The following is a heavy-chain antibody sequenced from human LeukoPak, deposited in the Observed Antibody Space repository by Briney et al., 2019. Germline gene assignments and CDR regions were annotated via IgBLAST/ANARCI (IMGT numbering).Heavy chain of an antibody. D-gene: IGHD4-11*01. J-gene: IGHJ6*03. CDR2: IIPMFGTT. V-gene: IGHV1-69*05. Sequence: SVKVSCKASGCTFTGYHIHWVRQAPGQGLEWMGRIIPMFGTTNYAQKFQGRVTITTDESTSTAYMEVSSLRIEDTAVYYCASVTVTTWAPDGHMDVWGKGTTVTVSS. CDR3: ASVTVTTWAPDGHMDV. CDR1: GCTFTGYH.